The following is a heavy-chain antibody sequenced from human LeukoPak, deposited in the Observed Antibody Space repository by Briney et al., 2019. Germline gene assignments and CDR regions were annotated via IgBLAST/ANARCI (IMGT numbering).Heavy chain of an antibody. Sequence: GGCLRVSCAASGFTFSSYALSWVRPAPGKGLEWVSAIIGIGGSTYSAESVKGRFTLSRDNSKNTLYLQMNSLRAEDTAVYYCAKDLGAVLLWFGEFGYEHYGMDVWGKGTTVTVSS. V-gene: IGHV3-23*01. CDR1: GFTFSSYA. CDR2: IIGIGGST. CDR3: AKDLGAVLLWFGEFGYEHYGMDV. D-gene: IGHD3-10*01. J-gene: IGHJ6*04.